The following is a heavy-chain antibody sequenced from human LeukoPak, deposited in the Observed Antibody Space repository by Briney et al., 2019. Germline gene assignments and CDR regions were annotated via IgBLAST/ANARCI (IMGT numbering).Heavy chain of an antibody. CDR3: ARHPRYFDWLSLSFDY. J-gene: IGHJ4*02. CDR2: IYYSGST. CDR1: GGSISSSSYY. Sequence: PSETLSLTCTVSGGSISSSSYYWGWIRQPPGKGLEWIGSIYYSGSTYYNPSLKSRVTISVDTSKNQFSLKLSSVTAADTAVYYCARHPRYFDWLSLSFDYWGQGTLVTVSS. D-gene: IGHD3-9*01. V-gene: IGHV4-39*01.